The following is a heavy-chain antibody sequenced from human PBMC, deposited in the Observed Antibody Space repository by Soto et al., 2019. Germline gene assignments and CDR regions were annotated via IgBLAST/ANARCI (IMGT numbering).Heavy chain of an antibody. J-gene: IGHJ3*02. CDR1: GFTFSSYA. CDR3: VKGYYVWSYAFDI. CDR2: ISSNGGST. V-gene: IGHV3-64D*08. D-gene: IGHD3-16*01. Sequence: GGSLRLSCSASGFTFSSYAMHWVRQAPGKGLEYVSAISSNGGSTYYADSVKGRFTISRDNSKNTLYLQMSSLRAEDTAVYYCVKGYYVWSYAFDIWGQGTMVTVSS.